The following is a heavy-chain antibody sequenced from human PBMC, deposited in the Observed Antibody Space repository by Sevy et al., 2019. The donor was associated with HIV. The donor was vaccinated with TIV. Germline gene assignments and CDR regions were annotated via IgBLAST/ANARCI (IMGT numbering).Heavy chain of an antibody. Sequence: ASVKVSCKVSGRTLTQVSIHWVRQAPGKGSEWMGTFDPEDDEKIYAQKFQGRVTMTEDTSTDTAYMELSRLRSEDTAVYYCATTKDYYESSGYPFDYRGQGTLVTVSS. J-gene: IGHJ4*02. CDR3: ATTKDYYESSGYPFDY. CDR2: FDPEDDEK. D-gene: IGHD5-12*01. V-gene: IGHV1-24*01. CDR1: GRTLTQVS.